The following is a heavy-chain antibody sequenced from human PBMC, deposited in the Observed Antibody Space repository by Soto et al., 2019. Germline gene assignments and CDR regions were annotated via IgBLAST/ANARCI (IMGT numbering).Heavy chain of an antibody. J-gene: IGHJ6*02. D-gene: IGHD2-8*01. V-gene: IGHV4-59*01. CDR3: ARDIMGTNYYYYGMDV. CDR1: GGSISSYY. CDR2: IYYSGST. Sequence: PSETLSLTCTVSGGSISSYYWSWIRQPPGKGLEWIGYIYYSGSTNYNPSLKSRVTISVDTSKNQFSLKLSSVTAADTVVYYCARDIMGTNYYYYGMDVWGQGTTVTVSS.